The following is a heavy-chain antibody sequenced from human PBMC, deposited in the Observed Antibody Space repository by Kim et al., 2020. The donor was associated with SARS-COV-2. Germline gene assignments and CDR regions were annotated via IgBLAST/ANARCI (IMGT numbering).Heavy chain of an antibody. J-gene: IGHJ4*02. V-gene: IGHV4-59*01. D-gene: IGHD1-26*01. Sequence: YNPSLKSRVTISVDTSKNQFSLKLSSVTAADTAVYYCARFGFNSGSYSDYWGQGTLVTVSS. CDR3: ARFGFNSGSYSDY.